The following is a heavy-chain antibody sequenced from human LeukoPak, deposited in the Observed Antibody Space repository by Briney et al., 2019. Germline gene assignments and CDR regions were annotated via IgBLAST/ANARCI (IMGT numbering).Heavy chain of an antibody. CDR2: ISGSGGST. V-gene: IGHV3-23*01. D-gene: IGHD3-3*01. J-gene: IGHJ4*02. CDR3: ARVYYDFWSGYQPFDY. Sequence: GGSLRLSCAASGFTFSSYAMSWVRQAPGKGLEWVSAISGSGGSTYYADSVKGRFTISRDNSKNTLYLQMNSLRAEDTAVYYCARVYYDFWSGYQPFDYWGQGTLVTVSS. CDR1: GFTFSSYA.